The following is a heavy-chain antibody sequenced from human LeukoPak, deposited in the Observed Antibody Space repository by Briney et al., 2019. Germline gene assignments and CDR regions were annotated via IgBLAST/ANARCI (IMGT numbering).Heavy chain of an antibody. J-gene: IGHJ4*02. D-gene: IGHD2-21*02. CDR3: ARDTAGPDCGGDCYFFDY. Sequence: ASVKVSFKASGYTFTSYGISWVRQAPGQGLEWMGWISAYNGNTNYAQKLQGRVTMTTDTSTSTAYMELRSLRSDDTAVYYCARDTAGPDCGGDCYFFDYWGQGTLVTVSS. V-gene: IGHV1-18*01. CDR1: GYTFTSYG. CDR2: ISAYNGNT.